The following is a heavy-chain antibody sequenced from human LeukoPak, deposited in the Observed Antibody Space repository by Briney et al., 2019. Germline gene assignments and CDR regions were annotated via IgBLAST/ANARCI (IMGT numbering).Heavy chain of an antibody. CDR3: ARIRRKSYGFSYYYYYYYMDV. D-gene: IGHD5-18*01. CDR1: GGSISSYY. V-gene: IGHV4-59*01. CDR2: IYYSGST. Sequence: SETLSLTCTVSGGSISSYYWSWIRQPPGKGLEWIGYIYYSGSTNYNPSLKSRVTISVDTSKNQFSLKLSSVTAADTAVYYCARIRRKSYGFSYYYYYYYMDVWGKGTTVTISS. J-gene: IGHJ6*03.